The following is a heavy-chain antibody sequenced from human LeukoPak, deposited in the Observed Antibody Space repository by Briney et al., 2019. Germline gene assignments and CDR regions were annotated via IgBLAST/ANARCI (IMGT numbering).Heavy chain of an antibody. Sequence: GGSPRLSCAASGFTFSIYWMTWVRQAPGKGLEWVANINHDGSGKAYVDSVKGRFTISRDNAKKSLFLEMNSLRVEDTAVYYCASPLVESGGNIYFGLWGRGTLLTVSS. CDR2: INHDGSGK. CDR3: ASPLVESGGNIYFGL. J-gene: IGHJ2*01. D-gene: IGHD4-23*01. V-gene: IGHV3-7*05. CDR1: GFTFSIYW.